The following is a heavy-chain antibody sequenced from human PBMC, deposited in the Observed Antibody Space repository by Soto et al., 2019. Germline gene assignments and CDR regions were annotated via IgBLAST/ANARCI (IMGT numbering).Heavy chain of an antibody. Sequence: PGESLKISCQGSGYSFTSYWIGWVRQMPGKGLEWMGIIYPGDSDTRYSPSFQGQVTISADKSISTAYLQWSSLKASDTAMYYCASTSVGATTGHYYYYGMDVWGQGTTVTVSS. CDR3: ASTSVGATTGHYYYYGMDV. J-gene: IGHJ6*02. CDR1: GYSFTSYW. CDR2: IYPGDSDT. D-gene: IGHD1-26*01. V-gene: IGHV5-51*01.